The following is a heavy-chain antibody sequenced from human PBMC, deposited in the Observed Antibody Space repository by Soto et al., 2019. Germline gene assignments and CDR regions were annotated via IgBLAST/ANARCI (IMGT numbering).Heavy chain of an antibody. D-gene: IGHD4-17*01. CDR3: ASGQDYGDYPYLYY. Sequence: QVQLQESGPGLVKPSQTLSLTCTVSGGSISSGSYYWSWIRQHPGKGLEWIGYIYYSGSTYYNPSLKSRVTISVDTSKNQFSLKLSSVTAADTAVYYCASGQDYGDYPYLYYWGQGTLVTVSS. CDR2: IYYSGST. J-gene: IGHJ4*02. CDR1: GGSISSGSYY. V-gene: IGHV4-31*03.